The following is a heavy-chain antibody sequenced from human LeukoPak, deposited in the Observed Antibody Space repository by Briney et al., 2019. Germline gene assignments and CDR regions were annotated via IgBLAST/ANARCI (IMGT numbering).Heavy chain of an antibody. Sequence: SETLSLTCAVSDYLINNGYYWGWIRQPAGKGLEWIGRIYTSGSTNYNPSLKSRVTISVDTSKNQFSLKLSSVTAADTAVYYCARVLVTKGWAFDIWGQGTMVTVSS. D-gene: IGHD4-17*01. V-gene: IGHV4-61*02. CDR3: ARVLVTKGWAFDI. J-gene: IGHJ3*02. CDR2: IYTSGST. CDR1: DYLINNGYY.